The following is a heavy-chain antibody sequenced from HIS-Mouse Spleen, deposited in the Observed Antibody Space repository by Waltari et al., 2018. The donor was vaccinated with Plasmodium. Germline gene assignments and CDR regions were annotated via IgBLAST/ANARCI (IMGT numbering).Heavy chain of an antibody. V-gene: IGHV3-7*01. CDR3: ASSWYWYFDL. CDR2: RKQDGREK. D-gene: IGHD6-13*01. CDR1: GLTFSRYW. Sequence: EVQLVESGGGLVQPGGSLRLSCAASGLTFSRYWMSWVRQAPGKGLEWVANRKQDGREKYYVDSVKGRFTISRDNAKNSLYLQMNSLRAEDTAVYYCASSWYWYFDLWGRGTLVTVSS. J-gene: IGHJ2*01.